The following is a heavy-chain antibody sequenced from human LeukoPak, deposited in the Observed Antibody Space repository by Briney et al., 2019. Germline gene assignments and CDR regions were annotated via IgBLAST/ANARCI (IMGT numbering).Heavy chain of an antibody. J-gene: IGHJ4*02. Sequence: SETLSLTCTVSGGSISSYYWSWIRQPPGKGLEWIGYIYYSGSTNYNPSLKSRVTISVDTSKNQFSLKLSSVTAADTAVYYCARGYLGLRYFDWFLDYWGREPWSPSPQ. CDR1: GGSISSYY. CDR3: ARGYLGLRYFDWFLDY. CDR2: IYYSGST. D-gene: IGHD3-9*01. V-gene: IGHV4-59*01.